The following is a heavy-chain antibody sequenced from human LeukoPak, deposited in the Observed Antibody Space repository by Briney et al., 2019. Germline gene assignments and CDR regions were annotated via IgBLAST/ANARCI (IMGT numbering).Heavy chain of an antibody. J-gene: IGHJ6*02. Sequence: PSETLSLTCAVYGGSLSGYYWSWIRQPPGKGLEWIGAINHSGSTNYNPSLKSRVTISVDTSKNQFSLKLSSGTAADTAVYYCARDVVVVPAALFYYYYGMDVWGQGTTVTVSS. CDR1: GGSLSGYY. V-gene: IGHV4-34*01. D-gene: IGHD2-2*01. CDR2: INHSGST. CDR3: ARDVVVVPAALFYYYYGMDV.